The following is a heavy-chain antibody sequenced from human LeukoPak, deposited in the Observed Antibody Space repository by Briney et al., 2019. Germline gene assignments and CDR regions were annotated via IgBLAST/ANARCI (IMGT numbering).Heavy chain of an antibody. CDR1: GFTFSSYA. D-gene: IGHD5-18*01. CDR3: MTAAGYNFGQY. V-gene: IGHV3-23*05. J-gene: IGHJ4*02. Sequence: PGGSLRLSCAASGFTFSSYAMSWVRQAPGKGLEWVSALYIGGNTYYADSVRGRFTISRDNSKNTLYLQMNSLRAEDTAIYYCMTAAGYNFGQYWGQGTLVTVS. CDR2: LYIGGNT.